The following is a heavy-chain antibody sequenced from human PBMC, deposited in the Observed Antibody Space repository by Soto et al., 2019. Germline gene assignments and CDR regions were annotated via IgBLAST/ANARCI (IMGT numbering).Heavy chain of an antibody. CDR1: GGSFSGYY. V-gene: IGHV4-34*01. CDR3: ARGLTQSRWELLVWFDP. D-gene: IGHD1-26*01. J-gene: IGHJ5*02. Sequence: SETLSLTCAVYGGSFSGYYWSWIRQPPGKGLEWIGEINHSGSTNYNPPLKSRVTISVDTSKNQFSLKLSSVTAADTAVYYCARGLTQSRWELLVWFDPWGQGTLVTVSS. CDR2: INHSGST.